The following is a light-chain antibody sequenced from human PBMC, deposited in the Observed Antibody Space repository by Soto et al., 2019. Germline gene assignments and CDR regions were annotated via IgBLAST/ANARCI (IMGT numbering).Light chain of an antibody. CDR1: SSDVGSYHL. J-gene: IGLJ3*02. CDR2: ETT. Sequence: QSALTQPASVSGSPGQSITISCTRTSSDVGSYHLVSWYQQHPGKVPQLIIFETTKRPSGVSNRFSGSKSGNTASLTISGLQAEDEADYYCWSYTGSYTLMFGGGTKVTV. CDR3: WSYTGSYTLM. V-gene: IGLV2-23*01.